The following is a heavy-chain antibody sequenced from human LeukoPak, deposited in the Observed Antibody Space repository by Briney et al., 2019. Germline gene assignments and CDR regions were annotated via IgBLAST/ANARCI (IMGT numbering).Heavy chain of an antibody. CDR3: ARDSPTAGSQFDY. V-gene: IGHV3-21*01. D-gene: IGHD1-14*01. Sequence: GGSLRLSCAASGFTFSSYSMNWVRQAPGKGLEWVPSISSSSSYIYYADSVKGRFTISRDNAENSLYLQMNSLRAEDTALYYCARDSPTAGSQFDYWGLGTLVTVSS. CDR2: ISSSSSYI. CDR1: GFTFSSYS. J-gene: IGHJ4*02.